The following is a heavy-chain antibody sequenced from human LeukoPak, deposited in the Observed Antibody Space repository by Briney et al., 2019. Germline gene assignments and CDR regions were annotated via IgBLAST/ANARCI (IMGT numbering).Heavy chain of an antibody. Sequence: GGSLRLSCAASGFTFSSYRMNWVRQTPGKGLEWVSYISSSSSTIYYADSVKGRFTISRDNSKNTLFLQMNSLRADDTAVYYCARDDYGETFDYWGQGTLVTVSS. V-gene: IGHV3-48*01. CDR3: ARDDYGETFDY. J-gene: IGHJ4*02. D-gene: IGHD4-17*01. CDR2: ISSSSSTI. CDR1: GFTFSSYR.